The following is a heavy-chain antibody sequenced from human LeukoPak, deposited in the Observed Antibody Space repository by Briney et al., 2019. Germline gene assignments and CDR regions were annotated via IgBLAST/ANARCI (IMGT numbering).Heavy chain of an antibody. D-gene: IGHD3-10*01. V-gene: IGHV4-34*01. Sequence: PSETLSLTCAVYGGSFSGYYWSWIRQPPGKGLEWIGEINHSGSTNYNPSLKSRVTISVDTSKNQFPLKLSSVTAADTAVYYCARSGGVYYYYYMDVWGKGTTVTVSS. J-gene: IGHJ6*03. CDR1: GGSFSGYY. CDR3: ARSGGVYYYYYMDV. CDR2: INHSGST.